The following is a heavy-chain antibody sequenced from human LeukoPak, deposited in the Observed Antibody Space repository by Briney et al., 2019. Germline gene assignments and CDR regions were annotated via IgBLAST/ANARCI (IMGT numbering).Heavy chain of an antibody. D-gene: IGHD3-22*01. CDR2: MNPSGST. J-gene: IGHJ6*03. CDR3: ARGRQDVTMIVVVMTAVSYYLDV. Sequence: SETLSLTCAVYVGSFSGYYWTWIRQTPEKGLEWIGEMNPSGSTSYNPSLKSRVTISVDTSKNQFSLKLSSVTAADMAVYYCARGRQDVTMIVVVMTAVSYYLDVWGKGTTVTVS. V-gene: IGHV4-34*01. CDR1: VGSFSGYY.